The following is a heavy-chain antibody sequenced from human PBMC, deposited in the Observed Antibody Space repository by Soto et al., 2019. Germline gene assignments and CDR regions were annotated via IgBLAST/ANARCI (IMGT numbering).Heavy chain of an antibody. V-gene: IGHV1-18*01. CDR3: VRLTGYYDF. CDR2: INTYNGYT. CDR1: GYTFNSDG. J-gene: IGHJ4*02. Sequence: ASVKVSCKASGYTFNSDGIGWVRQAPGQGLEWMGSINTYNGYTNYAQKFQGRVTMTTDTSTSTAYMELRSLRSDDTAVYFCVRLTGYYDFWGQGTLVTVSS. D-gene: IGHD3-9*01.